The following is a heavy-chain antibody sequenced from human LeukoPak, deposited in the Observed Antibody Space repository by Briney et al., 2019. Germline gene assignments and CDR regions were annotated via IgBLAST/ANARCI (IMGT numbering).Heavy chain of an antibody. CDR3: VRQPSDWASFDY. Sequence: SETLSLTCTVSGGSINSHYWSWIRQPPGKGLEWIAYIRYTGEIKYNPSLKSRVSISADTPKNQFSLRLNSVTAADTAVYYCVRQPSDWASFDYWGQGALVTISS. J-gene: IGHJ4*02. CDR1: GGSINSHY. D-gene: IGHD3/OR15-3a*01. CDR2: IRYTGEI. V-gene: IGHV4-59*08.